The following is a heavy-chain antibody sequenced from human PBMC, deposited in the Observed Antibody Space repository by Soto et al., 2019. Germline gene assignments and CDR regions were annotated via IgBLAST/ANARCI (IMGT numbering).Heavy chain of an antibody. CDR3: ARENTIFGVVRMDV. CDR2: IKQDGSEK. J-gene: IGHJ6*02. CDR1: RFTFSSYW. V-gene: IGHV3-7*01. Sequence: GGSLRLSCAASRFTFSSYWMSWVRQAPGKGLEWVANIKQDGSEKYYVDSVKGRFTISRDNAKNSLYLQMNSLRAEDTAVYYCARENTIFGVVRMDVWGQGTTVTVSS. D-gene: IGHD3-3*01.